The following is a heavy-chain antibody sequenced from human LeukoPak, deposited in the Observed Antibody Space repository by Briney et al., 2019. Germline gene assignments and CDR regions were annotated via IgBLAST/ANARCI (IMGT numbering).Heavy chain of an antibody. CDR1: GFTFSSYY. CDR3: ARYFQTGYPYYFDY. D-gene: IGHD3/OR15-3a*01. V-gene: IGHV3-74*01. J-gene: IGHJ4*02. CDR2: ISSDGSTT. Sequence: GGSLRLSCAASGFTFSSYYMHWVRQAPGKGLVWVSRISSDGSTTSYADSVKGRFTISRDNAKNSLYLQMNSLRAEDTAVYYCARYFQTGYPYYFDYWGQGTLVTVSS.